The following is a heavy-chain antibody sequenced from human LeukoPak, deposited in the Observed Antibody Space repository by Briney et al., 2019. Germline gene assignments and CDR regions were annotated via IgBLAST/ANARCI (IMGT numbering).Heavy chain of an antibody. CDR1: GGSISSYY. J-gene: IGHJ3*02. D-gene: IGHD3-22*01. CDR3: ARGYDSSGYPFDAFDI. CDR2: IYYSGST. Sequence: SETLSLTCTGSGGSISSYYWSWIRQPPGKGLEWIGYIYYSGSTNYNPSLKSRVTISVDTSKNQFSLKLSSVTAADTAVYYCARGYDSSGYPFDAFDIWGQGTMVTVSS. V-gene: IGHV4-59*01.